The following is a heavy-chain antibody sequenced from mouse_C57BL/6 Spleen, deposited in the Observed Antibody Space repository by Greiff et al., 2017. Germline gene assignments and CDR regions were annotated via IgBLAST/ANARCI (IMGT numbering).Heavy chain of an antibody. D-gene: IGHD2-2*01. Sequence: VQLQQSGPELVKPGASVKISCKASGYAFSSSWMNWVKQRPGKGLEWIGRIYPGDGDINYNGKFKGKATLTEDKSSSTAYMQLSSLTSEDSAVYFCARLVTTAMDYWGQGTSVTVSS. J-gene: IGHJ4*01. V-gene: IGHV1-82*01. CDR2: IYPGDGDI. CDR1: GYAFSSSW. CDR3: ARLVTTAMDY.